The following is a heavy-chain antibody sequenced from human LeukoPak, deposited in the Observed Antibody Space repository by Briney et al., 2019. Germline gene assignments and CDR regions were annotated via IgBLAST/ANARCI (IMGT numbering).Heavy chain of an antibody. J-gene: IGHJ4*02. D-gene: IGHD1/OR15-1a*01. CDR2: HSHSGSA. V-gene: IGHV4-38-2*02. CDR3: ARYQTGTMFAV. Sequence: TPSETLSLTCTVSGYSISSGYYWGWIRQPPGKGLEWIGTHSHSGSAYYNPSLRSRITMSLDTSENQLSLKLYSVTAADAAIYYCARYQTGTMFAVWGQGTLVTISS. CDR1: GYSISSGYY.